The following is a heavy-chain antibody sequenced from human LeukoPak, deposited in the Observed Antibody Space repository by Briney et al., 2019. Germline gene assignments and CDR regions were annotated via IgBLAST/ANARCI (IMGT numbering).Heavy chain of an antibody. V-gene: IGHV4-34*01. CDR1: GGSFSGYY. J-gene: IGHJ4*02. CDR3: ARDGEWLVPFDY. CDR2: INHSGST. Sequence: SETLSLTCAVYGGSFSGYYWSWIRQPPGKGLEWIGEINHSGSTNYNPSLKSRVTISVDKSKNQFSLKLSSVTAADTAVYYCARDGEWLVPFDYWGQGTLVNVSS. D-gene: IGHD6-19*01.